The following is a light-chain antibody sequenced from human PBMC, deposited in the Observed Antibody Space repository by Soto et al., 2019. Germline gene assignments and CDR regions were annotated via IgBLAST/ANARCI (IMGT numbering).Light chain of an antibody. V-gene: IGKV1-39*01. J-gene: IGKJ2*01. CDR1: QTISTS. CDR2: DAS. Sequence: DIQMPQSPSSLSASVGDRVTITCRASQTISTSLNWYQQKPGKAPRLLIYDASSLLSGVPSRFSGSGSGTDFTLTIASLQPEDFSTYYCQQSDSTPYTFGQGTKVEI. CDR3: QQSDSTPYT.